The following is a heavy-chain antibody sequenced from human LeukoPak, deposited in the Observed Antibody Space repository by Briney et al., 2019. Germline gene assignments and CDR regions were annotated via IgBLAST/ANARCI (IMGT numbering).Heavy chain of an antibody. CDR2: ISSSSSTI. CDR3: AKEGTVAAAPLDY. CDR1: GFTFSSYS. D-gene: IGHD6-13*01. J-gene: IGHJ4*02. V-gene: IGHV3-48*01. Sequence: GGSLRLSCAASGFTFSSYSMNWVRQAPGKGLEWVSYISSSSSTIYYADSVKGRFTISRDNSKNTLYLQMNSLRAEDTAVYYCAKEGTVAAAPLDYWGQGTLVTVSS.